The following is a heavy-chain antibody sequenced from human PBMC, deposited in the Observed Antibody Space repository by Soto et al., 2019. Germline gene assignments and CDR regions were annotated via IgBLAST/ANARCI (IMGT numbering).Heavy chain of an antibody. CDR2: ISGSGTTA. D-gene: IGHD5-12*01. J-gene: IGHJ5*02. V-gene: IGHV3-23*01. CDR3: AREFRGYDWRFDP. CDR1: GFSFRTYD. Sequence: PGGSLRLSCAASGFSFRTYDVTWVRQAPRQGLEWVSSISGSGTTAFYAASVKGRFIISRDNSKNTVYLQMSALGAEDTGIYYCAREFRGYDWRFDPWGQGTLVTVSS.